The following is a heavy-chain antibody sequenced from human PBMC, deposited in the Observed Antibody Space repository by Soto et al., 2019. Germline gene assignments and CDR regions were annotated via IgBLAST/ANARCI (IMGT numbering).Heavy chain of an antibody. CDR3: AKDGSGQPYYSDT. J-gene: IGHJ4*02. CDR1: GASISSNNW. Sequence: QVQLQESGPGLVKPSGTLSLTCVVSGASISSNNWWSWVRQPPGKGLEWIGEIYHSGTTSYNPSLKSRFTMSVDKSKNEFALKVTSVTAADTAVYFCAKDGSGQPYYSDTWGQGTLVTVSS. D-gene: IGHD2-15*01. V-gene: IGHV4-4*02. CDR2: IYHSGTT.